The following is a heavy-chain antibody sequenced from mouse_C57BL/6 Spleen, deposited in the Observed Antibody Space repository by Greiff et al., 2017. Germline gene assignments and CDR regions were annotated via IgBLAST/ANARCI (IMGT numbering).Heavy chain of an antibody. CDR1: GFTFSSYA. CDR3: TRVDYGSSYGYFDV. D-gene: IGHD1-1*01. J-gene: IGHJ1*03. Sequence: EVKVVESGEGLVKPGGSLKLSCAASGFTFSSYAMSWVRQTPEKRLEWVAYISSGGDYIYYADTVKGRCTISRDNARNTLYLQMSSLKSEDTAMYYCTRVDYGSSYGYFDVWGTGTTVTVYS. CDR2: ISSGGDYI. V-gene: IGHV5-9-1*02.